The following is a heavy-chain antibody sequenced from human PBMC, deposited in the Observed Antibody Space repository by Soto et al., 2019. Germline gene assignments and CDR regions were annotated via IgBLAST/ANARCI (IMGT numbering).Heavy chain of an antibody. Sequence: QAQLVQSGPEVKKPGASVKVSCKASGYRFTSYGISWVRQAPGQVLEWLGWISAYDDNTKYAQTLQGRVSMSTDTSTNTAYMERRSLRSDDAAMYYCARSGYYDSSGSRNYHYYGMNVWGQGTTVTVSS. V-gene: IGHV1-18*01. D-gene: IGHD3-22*01. CDR2: ISAYDDNT. CDR1: GYRFTSYG. J-gene: IGHJ6*02. CDR3: ARSGYYDSSGSRNYHYYGMNV.